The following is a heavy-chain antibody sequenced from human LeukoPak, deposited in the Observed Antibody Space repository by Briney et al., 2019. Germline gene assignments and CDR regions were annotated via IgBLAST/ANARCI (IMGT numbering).Heavy chain of an antibody. D-gene: IGHD5-18*01. CDR2: IYYSGST. V-gene: IGHV4-39*01. CDR3: ARGGRYSYGN. Sequence: SETLSLTCTVSGGSISSSSYYWGWIRQPPGKGLEWIGSIYYSGSTYYNPSLKSRFTISVDTPKNQFSLKLSSVTAADTAVYYCARGGRYSYGNWGQGTLVTVSS. J-gene: IGHJ4*02. CDR1: GGSISSSSYY.